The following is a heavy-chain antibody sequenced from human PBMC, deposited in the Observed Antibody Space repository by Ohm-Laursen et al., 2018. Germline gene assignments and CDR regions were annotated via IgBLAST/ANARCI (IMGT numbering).Heavy chain of an antibody. J-gene: IGHJ5*02. CDR1: GGSISSYY. CDR3: ARDIRIAAAGTNWFDP. Sequence: SETLSLTCTVSGGSISSYYWSWIRQPPGKGLEWIGYIYYSGSTNYNPSLKSRVTISVDTSKNQFSLKLSSVTAADTAVYYCARDIRIAAAGTNWFDPWGQGTLVTVSS. D-gene: IGHD6-13*01. V-gene: IGHV4-59*01. CDR2: IYYSGST.